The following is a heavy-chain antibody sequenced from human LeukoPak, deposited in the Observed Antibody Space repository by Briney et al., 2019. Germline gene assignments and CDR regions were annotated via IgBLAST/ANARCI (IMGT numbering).Heavy chain of an antibody. V-gene: IGHV1-18*04. CDR1: GYTISSYD. J-gene: IGHJ4*02. D-gene: IGHD2-15*01. CDR3: ARDKGKWGHLRYFDY. Sequence: GASVKVSCNASGYTISSYDNIWGRQAPGQGLEWRVWISAYNGNTKYAQKPQRRVTMTTDTSTSTAYMELRSLRSDDTAVYYCARDKGKWGHLRYFDYWGQGTLVTVSS. CDR2: ISAYNGNT.